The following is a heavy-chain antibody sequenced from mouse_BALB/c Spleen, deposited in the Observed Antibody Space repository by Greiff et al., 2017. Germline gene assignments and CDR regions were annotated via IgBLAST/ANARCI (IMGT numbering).Heavy chain of an antibody. Sequence: EVQVVESGGGLVKPGGSLKLSCAASGFTFSSYAMSWVRQTPEKRLEWVASISSGGSTYYPDSVKGRFTISRDNARNILYLQMSSLRSEDTAMYYCAREGGRYANFDYWGQGTTLTVSS. CDR1: GFTFSSYA. CDR3: AREGGRYANFDY. V-gene: IGHV5-6-5*01. J-gene: IGHJ2*01. D-gene: IGHD2-14*01. CDR2: ISSGGST.